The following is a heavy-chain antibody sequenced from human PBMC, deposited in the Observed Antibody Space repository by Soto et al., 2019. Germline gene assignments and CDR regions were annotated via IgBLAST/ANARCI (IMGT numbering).Heavy chain of an antibody. CDR2: ISAYNGNT. D-gene: IGHD6-19*01. J-gene: IGHJ4*02. CDR3: ARDLAVGLVDY. V-gene: IGHV1-18*01. CDR1: GYAFTSYG. Sequence: KADWKGAGYAFTSYGISWVRKAPGQGLEWMGWISAYNGNTNYAQKLQGRVTMTTDTSTSTAYMELRSLRSDDTAVYYCARDLAVGLVDYWGQGTLVTVSS.